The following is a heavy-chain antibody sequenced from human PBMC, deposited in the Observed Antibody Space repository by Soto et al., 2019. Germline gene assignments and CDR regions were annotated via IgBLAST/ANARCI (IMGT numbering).Heavy chain of an antibody. CDR3: AKDRLTAGFDC. J-gene: IGHJ4*01. D-gene: IGHD3-16*01. V-gene: IGHV3-23*01. CDR2: FSATAGTT. Sequence: GSLRLSCAASGFTFSNYAMSWVRQAPGKGLEWVSLFSATAGTTYYTDSVKGRFTISRDNSRNTAYLQMNSLRADGTAVYYCAKDRLTAGFDCGGQGTLVTGSS. CDR1: GFTFSNYA.